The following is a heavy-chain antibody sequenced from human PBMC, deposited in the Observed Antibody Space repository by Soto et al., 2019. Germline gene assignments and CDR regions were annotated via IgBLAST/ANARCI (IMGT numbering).Heavy chain of an antibody. V-gene: IGHV1-18*01. CDR1: GYRFTNHG. CDR3: AREGFCSGASGALYCHDYFGMDV. Sequence: AAVKVSCKASGYRFTNHGISWVRQAPGQGXEWMGWISGNDGKTKYARKFQGRVTMTTGTSTSTAYMEVRSLRSDDTAVYYCAREGFCSGASGALYCHDYFGMDVWGQGTTVTVSS. D-gene: IGHD2-15*01. CDR2: ISGNDGKT. J-gene: IGHJ6*02.